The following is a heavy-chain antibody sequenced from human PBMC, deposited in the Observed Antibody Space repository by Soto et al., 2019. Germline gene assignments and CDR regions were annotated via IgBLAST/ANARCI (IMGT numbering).Heavy chain of an antibody. V-gene: IGHV4-34*01. D-gene: IGHD6-13*01. CDR3: ARGGIAAAGTGPNWFDP. J-gene: IGHJ5*02. CDR2: INHSGST. Sequence: PSETLSLTCAVYGGSFSGYYWSWIRQPPGKGLEWIGEINHSGSTNYNPSLKSRVTISVDTSKNQFSLKLSSVTAADTAVYYCARGGIAAAGTGPNWFDPWGQGTLVTVSS. CDR1: GGSFSGYY.